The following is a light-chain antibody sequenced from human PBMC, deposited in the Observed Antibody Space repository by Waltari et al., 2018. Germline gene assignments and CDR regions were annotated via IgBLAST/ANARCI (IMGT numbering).Light chain of an antibody. J-gene: IGKJ1*01. CDR2: DAS. Sequence: TESVQSPGTLSWWPGDSAPLSCRASQSVSRYLVWYQQKPGQAPKLLIYDASTRAIGIPDRYSGSGSGTDFSLTISRLEPEDFAVYFCQNYVRLPATFGQGTKVEIK. CDR3: QNYVRLPAT. CDR1: QSVSRY. V-gene: IGKV3-20*01.